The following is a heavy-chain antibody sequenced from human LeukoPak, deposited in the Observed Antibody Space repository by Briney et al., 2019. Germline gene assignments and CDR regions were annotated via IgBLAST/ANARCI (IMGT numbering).Heavy chain of an antibody. D-gene: IGHD6-19*01. CDR1: GFTFDDYA. CDR3: ARVIAVAGRGDAFDI. CDR2: IRYDGSNK. Sequence: GGSLRPSCAASGFTFDDYAMHWVRQAPGKGLEWVAFIRYDGSNKYYADSVKGRFTISRDNSKNTLYLQMNSLRTEDTAVYYCARVIAVAGRGDAFDIWGQGTMVTVSS. J-gene: IGHJ3*02. V-gene: IGHV3-30*02.